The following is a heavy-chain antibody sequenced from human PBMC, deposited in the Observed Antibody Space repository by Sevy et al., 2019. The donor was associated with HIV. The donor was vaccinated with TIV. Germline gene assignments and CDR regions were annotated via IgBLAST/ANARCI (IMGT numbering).Heavy chain of an antibody. J-gene: IGHJ1*01. V-gene: IGHV4-39*01. CDR1: GGSITEKKYY. D-gene: IGHD6-13*01. Sequence: SETLSLTCTVSGGSITEKKYYWAWIRQPPGKGLEWIGSISYGGGTYYNPSLQSRVTLSVDTCKNQFSLNLSSVTAADTAKYYCARRVAAAGQGNEYFQHWGRGTLVTVSS. CDR3: ARRVAAAGQGNEYFQH. CDR2: ISYGGGT.